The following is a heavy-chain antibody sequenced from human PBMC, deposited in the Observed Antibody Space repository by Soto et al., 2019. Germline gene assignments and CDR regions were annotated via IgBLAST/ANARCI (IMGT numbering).Heavy chain of an antibody. CDR1: GFTFSSYG. CDR2: IWYDGSNK. V-gene: IGHV3-33*01. J-gene: IGHJ4*02. D-gene: IGHD3-10*01. CDR3: ARDLGLLWFGELLF. Sequence: QVQLVESGGGVVQPGRSLRLSCAASGFTFSSYGMHWVRQAPGKGLEWVAVIWYDGSNKYYADSVKGRFTISRDNSKNTLYLQMNSPRAEDTAVYYCARDLGLLWFGELLFWGQGTLVTVSS.